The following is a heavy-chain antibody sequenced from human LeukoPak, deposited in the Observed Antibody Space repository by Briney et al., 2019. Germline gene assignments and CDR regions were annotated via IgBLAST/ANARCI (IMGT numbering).Heavy chain of an antibody. D-gene: IGHD6-19*01. V-gene: IGHV3-23*01. Sequence: GGSLRLSCGASGFTFSSSAMSWVRQAPGKGLEWVSLLSNSGSTTYYADSVKGRFTISRDTSKNTLYLQMNSLRVEDTAVYYCARAGVAVAYFYYFDYWGQGSLVTVSS. CDR1: GFTFSSSA. CDR2: LSNSGSTT. CDR3: ARAGVAVAYFYYFDY. J-gene: IGHJ4*02.